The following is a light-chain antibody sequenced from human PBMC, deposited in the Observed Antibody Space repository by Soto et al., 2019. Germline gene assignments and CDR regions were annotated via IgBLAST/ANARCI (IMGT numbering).Light chain of an antibody. Sequence: QSVLTQPPSASGTPGQRVTISCSGSSSNIGTNYVYWYQQLPGMAPKLLIYRNNQRPSGVPDRFSGSKSGTSASLAISGLRSEDEADYYCAAWDDSLSGRYVFGTGTKVTVL. CDR3: AAWDDSLSGRYV. V-gene: IGLV1-47*01. CDR2: RNN. J-gene: IGLJ1*01. CDR1: SSNIGTNY.